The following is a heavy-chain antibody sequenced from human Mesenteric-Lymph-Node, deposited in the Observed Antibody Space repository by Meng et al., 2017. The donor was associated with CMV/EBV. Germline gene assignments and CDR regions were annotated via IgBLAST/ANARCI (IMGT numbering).Heavy chain of an antibody. CDR2: INTNSGGT. Sequence: ASVKVSCKASGYTFTAHYIHWVRQAPGQGLEWMGWINTNSGGTNCAQKFQGRVTMTRDTSINTAYMELSRLLSDDTAVYYCARITGTTVHNWFDPWGQGTLVTVSS. V-gene: IGHV1-2*02. J-gene: IGHJ5*02. CDR1: GYTFTAHY. CDR3: ARITGTTVHNWFDP. D-gene: IGHD1-7*01.